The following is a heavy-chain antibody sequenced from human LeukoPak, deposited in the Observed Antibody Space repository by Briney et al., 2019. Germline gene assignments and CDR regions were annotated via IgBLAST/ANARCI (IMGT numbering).Heavy chain of an antibody. CDR1: GYTFTSYG. J-gene: IGHJ4*02. Sequence: ASVKVSCKASGYTFTSYGISWVRQAPGQGLEWMGWISAYNGNTNYAQKLQGRVTMTTDTSTSTAYMELRSLRSDDTAVYYCARVVFEYYDILIHRYYFDYWGQGTLVTVSS. V-gene: IGHV1-18*01. CDR2: ISAYNGNT. CDR3: ARVVFEYYDILIHRYYFDY. D-gene: IGHD3-9*01.